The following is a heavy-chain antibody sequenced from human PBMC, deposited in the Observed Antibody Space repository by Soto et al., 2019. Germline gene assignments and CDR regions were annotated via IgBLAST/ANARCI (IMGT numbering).Heavy chain of an antibody. D-gene: IGHD2-15*01. CDR3: AGDSHCDGGNCPMGGFDM. Sequence: PGESLKISCKGSGYGFSIHCVAWLRHMPGKGLEWVGIIYPGNSNTMYSPSFQGQVTISADTALSTTYLQWDTLKPSDTAIYFCAGDSHCDGGNCPMGGFDMWGQGTMVTVSS. CDR1: GYGFSIHC. CDR2: IYPGNSNT. V-gene: IGHV5-51*01. J-gene: IGHJ3*02.